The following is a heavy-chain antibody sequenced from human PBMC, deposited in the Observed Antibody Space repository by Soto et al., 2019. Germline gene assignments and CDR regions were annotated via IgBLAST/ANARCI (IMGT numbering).Heavy chain of an antibody. CDR2: MSPSTYNT. V-gene: IGHV1-8*02. CDR1: GYSFNTYD. CDR3: ARGIIKGFDY. Sequence: ASVTVSCKASGYSFNTYDINWVRQATGQGLEWMGWMSPSTYNTAYAQKFQGRVTMTIDTSVSTAYMELNSLTSDDTAVYYCARGIIKGFDYWGQGTPVTVSS. J-gene: IGHJ4*02.